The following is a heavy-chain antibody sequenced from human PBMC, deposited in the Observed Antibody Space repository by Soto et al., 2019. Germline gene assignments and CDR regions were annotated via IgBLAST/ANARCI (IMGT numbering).Heavy chain of an antibody. D-gene: IGHD3-22*01. CDR1: GFTFSNAW. V-gene: IGHV3-15*07. Sequence: PGGSLRLSCAASGFTFSNAWMNWVRQAPGKGLEWVGRIKSKTDGGTTDYAAPVKGRFTISRDDSKNTLYLQMNSLKTEDTAVYYCTTGLYDSRGKLDYWGQGTLVTVSS. J-gene: IGHJ4*02. CDR2: IKSKTDGGTT. CDR3: TTGLYDSRGKLDY.